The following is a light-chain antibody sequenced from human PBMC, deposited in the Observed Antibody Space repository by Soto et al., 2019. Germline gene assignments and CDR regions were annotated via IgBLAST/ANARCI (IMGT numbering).Light chain of an antibody. CDR1: QSVSSH. CDR3: QQHSNWPPIT. Sequence: EIVLTQSPATLSLSPGDSASLSCRASQSVSSHLAWYQHKPGQPPRLLIYDASYRPTGVPGRFSGSGSGTDFTLTISSLEPEDFAVYYCQQHSNWPPITFGQGTRLEI. V-gene: IGKV3-11*01. CDR2: DAS. J-gene: IGKJ5*01.